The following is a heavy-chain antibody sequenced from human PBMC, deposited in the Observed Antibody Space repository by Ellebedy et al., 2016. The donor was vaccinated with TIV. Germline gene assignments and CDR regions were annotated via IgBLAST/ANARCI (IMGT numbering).Heavy chain of an antibody. J-gene: IGHJ4*02. CDR3: ASSRQWLEPNFDY. CDR2: MNPNSGNT. CDR1: GYTFTSYD. V-gene: IGHV1-8*01. Sequence: ASVKVSCXASGYTFTSYDINWVRQATGQGLEWMGWMNPNSGNTGYAQKFQGRVTMTRNTSISTAYMELSSLRSEDTAVYYCASSRQWLEPNFDYWGQGTLVTVSS. D-gene: IGHD6-19*01.